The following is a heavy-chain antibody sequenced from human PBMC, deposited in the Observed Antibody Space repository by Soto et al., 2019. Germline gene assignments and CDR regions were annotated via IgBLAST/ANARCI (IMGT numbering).Heavy chain of an antibody. J-gene: IGHJ4*02. V-gene: IGHV3-23*01. CDR1: GFSFNIFA. CDR2: ISGGGGST. Sequence: EVKLLESGGRLVQPGGSLRLSCGASGFSFNIFAMNWVRQAPGQGLEWVSGISGGGGSTYYADSVKGRFTISRDNSNNTLYLQMNSLRAEDTAVYYCAKDPTSYDSSAQFDSWGQGTLVTVSS. D-gene: IGHD3-22*01. CDR3: AKDPTSYDSSAQFDS.